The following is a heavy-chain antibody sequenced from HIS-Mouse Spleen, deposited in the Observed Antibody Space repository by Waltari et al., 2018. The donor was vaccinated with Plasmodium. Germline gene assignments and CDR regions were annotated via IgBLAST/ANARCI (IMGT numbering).Heavy chain of an antibody. CDR3: AKDFCSGGSCLGLFDY. J-gene: IGHJ4*02. CDR2: ISWNSGSI. D-gene: IGHD2-15*01. CDR1: AFTHDDSA. Sequence: EVQLVEPGGGLVQPGRSLRLPCVASAFTHDDSAMHGVRQAPRKGLEWVSGISWNSGSIGYADSVKGRFTISRDNAKNSRYLQMNSLRAEDTALYYCAKDFCSGGSCLGLFDYWGQGTLVTVSS. V-gene: IGHV3-9*01.